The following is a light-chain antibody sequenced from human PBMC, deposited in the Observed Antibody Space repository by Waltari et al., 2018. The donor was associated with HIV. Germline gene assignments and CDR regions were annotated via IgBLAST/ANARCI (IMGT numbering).Light chain of an antibody. CDR1: TSHLETDN. Sequence: QSVLTQPPSASGTPGQRATLSCSGRTSHLETDNVYWYQQLTGAAPRLLIYKDTQRPSGVPDRFTGSKSGTSASLAISGLRSEDEADYYCVGWDSRLSGYVFGTGTKVTVL. J-gene: IGLJ1*01. V-gene: IGLV1-47*01. CDR3: VGWDSRLSGYV. CDR2: KDT.